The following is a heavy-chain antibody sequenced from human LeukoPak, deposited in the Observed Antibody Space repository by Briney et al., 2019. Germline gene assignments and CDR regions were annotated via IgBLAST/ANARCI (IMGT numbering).Heavy chain of an antibody. CDR3: AKDGTIFGVVTTFDY. CDR1: GFTFSSYA. J-gene: IGHJ4*02. Sequence: GGSLRLSCAASGFTFSSYAMSWVRQAPGKGLEWVSAISGSGGSTYYADSVKGRFTISRDNSKNTLYLQMNSLRAEDTAVYYCAKDGTIFGVVTTFDYWGQGTLVTVSS. V-gene: IGHV3-23*01. CDR2: ISGSGGST. D-gene: IGHD3-3*01.